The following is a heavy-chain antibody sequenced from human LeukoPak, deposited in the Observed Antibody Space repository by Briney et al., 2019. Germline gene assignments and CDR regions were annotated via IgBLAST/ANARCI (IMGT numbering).Heavy chain of an antibody. CDR2: ISWSSDKI. V-gene: IGHV3-9*01. J-gene: IGHJ4*02. CDR1: GLPYEVYA. Sequence: GSSVRLLCGAWGLPYEVYAMLCAPPAPEEGGVGGSGISWSSDKIGYVDSVKGRFAISRDNAKNSLYLQMNSLRAQDTTLYYCTRLPSTYGSGSQVDYCGQGTLVTASS. D-gene: IGHD3-10*01. CDR3: TRLPSTYGSGSQVDY.